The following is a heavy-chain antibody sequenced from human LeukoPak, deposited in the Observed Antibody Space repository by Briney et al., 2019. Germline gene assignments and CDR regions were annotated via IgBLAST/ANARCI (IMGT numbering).Heavy chain of an antibody. CDR3: ARSASGYRYYYGMDV. CDR2: IYPGDSDT. D-gene: IGHD3-22*01. V-gene: IGHV5-51*01. J-gene: IGHJ6*02. CDR1: GYSFTSYW. Sequence: GESLKISCKGSGYSFTSYWIGWVRQMPGKGLEWMGIIYPGDSDTRYSPSFQGQVTISADKSISTAYLQWSSLKASDTAMYYCARSASGYRYYYGMDVWGQGTTVTVS.